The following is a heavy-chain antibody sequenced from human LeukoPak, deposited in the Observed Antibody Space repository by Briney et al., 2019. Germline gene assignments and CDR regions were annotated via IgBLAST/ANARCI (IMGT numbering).Heavy chain of an antibody. V-gene: IGHV4-59*01. J-gene: IGHJ4*02. CDR2: IYYSGTT. CDR1: GGSISSYY. D-gene: IGHD2-21*01. CDR3: ARGPYCGGDWYRRRFLFDY. Sequence: PSETLSLTSTVSGGSISSYYRSWIRQPPGKGLEWIGYIYYSGTTNYNPSLKSRVTISVDTSKNQFSLKLSSVTAADTAVYYWARGPYCGGDWYRRRFLFDYWGQGTLVTVSS.